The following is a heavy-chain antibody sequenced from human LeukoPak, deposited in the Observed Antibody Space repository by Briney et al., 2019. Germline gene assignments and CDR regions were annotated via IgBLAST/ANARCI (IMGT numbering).Heavy chain of an antibody. Sequence: PSETLSLTCTVSGGSISSGGYYWSWIRQPPGKGLEWIGYIYHSGSTYYNPSLKSRVTISVDRSKNQFSLKLSSVTAADTAVYYCARGSYGLKGFDYWGQGTLVTVSS. CDR2: IYHSGST. J-gene: IGHJ4*02. V-gene: IGHV4-30-2*01. CDR3: ARGSYGLKGFDY. D-gene: IGHD3-16*01. CDR1: GGSISSGGYY.